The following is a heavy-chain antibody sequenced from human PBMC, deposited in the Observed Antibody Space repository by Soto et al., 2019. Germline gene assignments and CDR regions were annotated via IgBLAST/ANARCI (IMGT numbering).Heavy chain of an antibody. CDR2: ISYSGGT. CDR3: ARHGGSDSGYPRYFDY. Sequence: SETLSLTCTVSGGSINTGPYYWGWIRQPPGKGLEWIGSISYSGGTHDNPSLKSRLTMSVDTSKNQFSLSLSSVTAADTAVYYCARHGGSDSGYPRYFDYWGQGSLVTVSS. CDR1: GGSINTGPYY. J-gene: IGHJ4*02. D-gene: IGHD3-9*01. V-gene: IGHV4-39*01.